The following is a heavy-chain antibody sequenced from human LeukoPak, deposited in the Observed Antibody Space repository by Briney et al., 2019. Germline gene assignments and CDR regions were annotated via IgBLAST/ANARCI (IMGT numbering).Heavy chain of an antibody. Sequence: SETLSLTCTVSSGSIRSYHWAWIRQPAGKTLEWLGRIYTTGDTDYNPSLKSRVTMSVDTSKNQFSLNLRSVTTAATAFYYCARNGYTKSWTHLDYWGQGILVSVSS. CDR1: SGSIRSYH. D-gene: IGHD3/OR15-3a*01. CDR2: IYTTGDT. V-gene: IGHV4-4*07. J-gene: IGHJ4*02. CDR3: ARNGYTKSWTHLDY.